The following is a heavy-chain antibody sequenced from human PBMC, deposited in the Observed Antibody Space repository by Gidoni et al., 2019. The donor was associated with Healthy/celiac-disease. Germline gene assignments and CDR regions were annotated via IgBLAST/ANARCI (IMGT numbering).Heavy chain of an antibody. CDR3: ARAGRYCSSTSCYSELFYYYGMDV. V-gene: IGHV5-51*01. J-gene: IGHJ6*02. CDR1: GYSFTSSW. D-gene: IGHD2-2*01. Sequence: EVQLVQSGAEVKKPGESLKISCKGSGYSFTSSWIGWVRQMPGKGLEWMGIIYPGDSDTRYSPSFQGQVTISADKSISTAYLQWSSLKASDTAMYYCARAGRYCSSTSCYSELFYYYGMDVWGQGTTVTVSS. CDR2: IYPGDSDT.